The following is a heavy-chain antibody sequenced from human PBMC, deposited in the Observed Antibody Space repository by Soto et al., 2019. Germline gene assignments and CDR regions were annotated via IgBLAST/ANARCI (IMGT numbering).Heavy chain of an antibody. CDR1: GGTFSNSA. Sequence: QVQLVQSGAEVRKPGSSVKVSCKASGGTFSNSAITWVRQAPGQGLEWVGGIIPIFGSTNYAQKFQGRVTFTADESTSTADMERSSLTSEDTAVYYCARDGDLRSDFWSGPLGGGWFDPWGQGTLVTVSS. CDR2: IIPIFGST. J-gene: IGHJ5*02. V-gene: IGHV1-69*12. CDR3: ARDGDLRSDFWSGPLGGGWFDP. D-gene: IGHD3-3*01.